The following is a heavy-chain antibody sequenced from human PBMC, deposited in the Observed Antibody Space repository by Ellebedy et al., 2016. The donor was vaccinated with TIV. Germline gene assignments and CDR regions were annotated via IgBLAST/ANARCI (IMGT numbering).Heavy chain of an antibody. CDR2: INTKTGNP. CDR1: GYTFTSYN. D-gene: IGHD2-21*01. CDR3: ARVVVGNTYYWYYNMDV. J-gene: IGHJ6*02. V-gene: IGHV7-4-1*02. Sequence: AASVKVSCKASGYTFTSYNMNWVRQAPGQGLEWMGWINTKTGNPAFAQAFTGRFVFSLDTSASPAYLQINSLKAEDTAVYYCARVVVGNTYYWYYNMDVWGQGTTVTVSS.